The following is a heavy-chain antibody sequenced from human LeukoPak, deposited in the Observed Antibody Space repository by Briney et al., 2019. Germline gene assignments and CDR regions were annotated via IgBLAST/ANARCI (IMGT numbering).Heavy chain of an antibody. D-gene: IGHD3-22*01. CDR1: GFTFSSYS. CDR2: ISSSSSYI. CDR3: ARDPRRYYSSGLSLDYYMDV. V-gene: IGHV3-21*01. Sequence: GGSLRLSCAASGFTFSSYSMNRVRQAPGKGLEWVSSISSSSSYIYYADSVKGRFTISRDNAKNSLYLQMNSLRAEDTAVYYCARDPRRYYSSGLSLDYYMDVWGEGTTVTVSS. J-gene: IGHJ6*03.